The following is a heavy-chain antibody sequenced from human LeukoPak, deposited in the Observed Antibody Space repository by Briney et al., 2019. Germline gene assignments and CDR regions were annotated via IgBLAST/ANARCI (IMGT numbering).Heavy chain of an antibody. CDR1: GFTFSSYA. V-gene: IGHV3-30-3*01. CDR3: ARVKQQLVTTNLNWFDP. D-gene: IGHD6-13*01. J-gene: IGHJ5*02. Sequence: GGSLRLSCAASGFTFSSYAMHWARQAPGKGLEWVAVISYDGSNKYYADSVKGRFTISRDNSKNTLYLQMNSLRAEDTAVYYCARVKQQLVTTNLNWFDPWGQGTLVTVSS. CDR2: ISYDGSNK.